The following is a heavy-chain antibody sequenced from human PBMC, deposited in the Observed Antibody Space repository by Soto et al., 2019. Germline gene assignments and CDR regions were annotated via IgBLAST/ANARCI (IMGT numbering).Heavy chain of an antibody. CDR1: GFTFSNYA. J-gene: IGHJ4*02. Sequence: EVQLLESEGGLVQPGGSLRLSCAASGFTFSNYAMSWVRQAPGKGLEWVSAISGSGGSTNYADSVKGRFTISRDNSKNTLYLQMNSLRAEDTAVYYCAKGLMTTVTPASGFYYWGQGTLVTVSS. CDR2: ISGSGGST. D-gene: IGHD4-17*01. V-gene: IGHV3-23*01. CDR3: AKGLMTTVTPASGFYY.